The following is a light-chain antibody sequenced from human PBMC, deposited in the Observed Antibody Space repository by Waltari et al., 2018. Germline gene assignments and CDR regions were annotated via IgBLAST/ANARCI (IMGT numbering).Light chain of an antibody. CDR2: VNSDGPH. CDR1: SGHSSNI. CDR3: QTGGHGTGV. Sequence: QLVLTQSPSASASLGAPIKPTCTLSSGHSSNIIAWLQQQPERGPRYLMKVNSDGPHSKGDVIPDRFSGSSYGAGRYLAISSLQSEDEADYYCQTGGHGTGVFGGGTKVTVL. J-gene: IGLJ3*02. V-gene: IGLV4-69*01.